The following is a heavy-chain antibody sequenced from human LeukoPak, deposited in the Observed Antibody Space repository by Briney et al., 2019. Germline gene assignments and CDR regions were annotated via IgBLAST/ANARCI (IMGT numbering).Heavy chain of an antibody. V-gene: IGHV1-18*01. CDR1: GYTFTSDG. CDR2: ISAYNGNT. CDR3: ARYFCSSTSCYSPAYYYYGMDV. D-gene: IGHD2-2*02. J-gene: IGHJ6*02. Sequence: ASVKVSCKASGYTFTSDGISWVRQAPGQGLEWMGWISAYNGNTNYAQKLQGRVTMTTDTSTSTAYMELRSLRSDDTAVYYCARYFCSSTSCYSPAYYYYGMDVWGQGTTVTVSS.